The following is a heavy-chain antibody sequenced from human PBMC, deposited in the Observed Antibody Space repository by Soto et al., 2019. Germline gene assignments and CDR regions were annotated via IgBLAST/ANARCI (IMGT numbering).Heavy chain of an antibody. V-gene: IGHV6-1*01. Sequence: PSQTLSLTCAISGDSVSSNSAAWNWIRQSPSRGLKWLGRTYYRSKWYNDYAVSVKSRITINQDTSKNQFSLQLNSVTPEDTAVYYCASGRWVRGAISYYYYYMDVWGKGTTVTVSS. D-gene: IGHD3-10*01. CDR1: GDSVSSNSAA. J-gene: IGHJ6*03. CDR2: TYYRSKWYN. CDR3: ASGRWVRGAISYYYYYMDV.